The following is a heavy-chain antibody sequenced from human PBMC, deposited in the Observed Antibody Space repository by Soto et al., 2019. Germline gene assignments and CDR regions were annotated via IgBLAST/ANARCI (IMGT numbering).Heavy chain of an antibody. J-gene: IGHJ4*02. CDR3: ARVYGAFPHPFDY. D-gene: IGHD2-2*02. V-gene: IGHV3-33*01. CDR1: GFTFSSYG. Sequence: GGSLRLSCAASGFTFSSYGMHWVRQAPGKGLEWVAVIWYDGSNKYYADSVKGRFTISRDNSKNTLYLQMNSLRAEDTAVYYCARVYGAFPHPFDYWGQGTLVTVSS. CDR2: IWYDGSNK.